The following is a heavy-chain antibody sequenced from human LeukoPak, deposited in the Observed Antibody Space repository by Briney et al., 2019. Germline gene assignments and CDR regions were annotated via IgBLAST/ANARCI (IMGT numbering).Heavy chain of an antibody. CDR2: IYPGDSDT. J-gene: IGHJ4*02. Sequence: GESLKISCKGSGYNFATYWIGWVRQMPGKGLEWMGIIYPGDSDTRYSPSFQGQVTISADKSISTAYLQWNSLKASDTAMYYCARPGRERWLQSAADYWGQGTLVTVSS. CDR3: ARPGRERWLQSAADY. CDR1: GYNFATYW. D-gene: IGHD5-24*01. V-gene: IGHV5-51*01.